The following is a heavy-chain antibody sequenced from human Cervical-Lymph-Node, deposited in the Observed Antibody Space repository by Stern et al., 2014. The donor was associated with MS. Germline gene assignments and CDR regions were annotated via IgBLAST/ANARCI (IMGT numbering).Heavy chain of an antibody. J-gene: IGHJ4*02. V-gene: IGHV1-24*01. D-gene: IGHD1-26*01. CDR2: FDPEDGET. Sequence: QVQLVQSGAEVKKPGASVKVSCKVSGYTLTELSMHWVRQAPRKGLEWMGGFDPEDGETIYAQKFQGSVTMTEDTSTDTAYMELSSLRSEDTAVYYCATLSPGAGGNYYRHFDYWGQGTLVTVSS. CDR1: GYTLTELS. CDR3: ATLSPGAGGNYYRHFDY.